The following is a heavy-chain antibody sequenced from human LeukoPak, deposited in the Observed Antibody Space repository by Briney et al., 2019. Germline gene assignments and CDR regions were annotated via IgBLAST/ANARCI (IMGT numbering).Heavy chain of an antibody. Sequence: PGGSLRLSCAASGFTFTTYAMSWVRQAPGKGLEWVSGINWNGGSTGYADSVKGRFTISRDNAKNSLYLQMNSLRAEDTALYYCARGEGYCSSTSCYPDYWGQGTLVTVSS. CDR1: GFTFTTYA. J-gene: IGHJ4*02. V-gene: IGHV3-20*04. D-gene: IGHD2-2*01. CDR2: INWNGGST. CDR3: ARGEGYCSSTSCYPDY.